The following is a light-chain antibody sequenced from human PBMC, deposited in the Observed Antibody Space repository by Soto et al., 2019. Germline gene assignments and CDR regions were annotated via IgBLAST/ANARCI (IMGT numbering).Light chain of an antibody. CDR2: DAS. V-gene: IGKV3-11*01. CDR3: QQRSNWTIT. Sequence: EIVMTQSPATLSVSPGERATLSCRASQSVISRLAWYQQKPGQAPRIIIYDASNRETGIPARFSGSGSGTEFTLTISSLEPEDFEADYCQQRSNWTITFGQGTRLEIK. J-gene: IGKJ5*01. CDR1: QSVISR.